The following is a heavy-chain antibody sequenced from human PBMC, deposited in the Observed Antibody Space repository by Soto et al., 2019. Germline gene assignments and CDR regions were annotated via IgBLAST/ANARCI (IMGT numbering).Heavy chain of an antibody. CDR2: IYHSGST. Sequence: PSETLSLTCAVSGGPISSGGYSWSWIRQPPGKGLEWIGYIYHSGSTYYNPSLKSRVTISVDRSKNQFSLKLSSVTAADTAVYYCARDQHYYGSGSYSSVWFDPWGQGTLVTVSS. J-gene: IGHJ5*02. V-gene: IGHV4-30-2*01. CDR3: ARDQHYYGSGSYSSVWFDP. CDR1: GGPISSGGYS. D-gene: IGHD3-10*01.